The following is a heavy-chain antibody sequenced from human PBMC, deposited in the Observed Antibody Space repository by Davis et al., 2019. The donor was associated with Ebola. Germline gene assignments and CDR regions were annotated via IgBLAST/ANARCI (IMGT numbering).Heavy chain of an antibody. Sequence: PGGSLRLSWEGSGFILSAKYMSWIRQAPGKGLEWVSFISSSGITVSYTDSVKGRFTISRDNAKNSMFLQMNNFEAEDTAVYFCAREMGGTSFDLWGQGTLVTVSS. V-gene: IGHV3-11*01. CDR1: GFILSAKY. CDR2: ISSSGITV. CDR3: AREMGGTSFDL. D-gene: IGHD1-26*01. J-gene: IGHJ4*02.